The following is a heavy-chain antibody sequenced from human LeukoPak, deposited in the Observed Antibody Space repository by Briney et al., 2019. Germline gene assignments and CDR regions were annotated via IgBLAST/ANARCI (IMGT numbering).Heavy chain of an antibody. D-gene: IGHD4-23*01. CDR1: GGTFSSYA. CDR3: ARAAPNYGGNSWFDY. CDR2: IIPIFGTA. V-gene: IGHV1-69*13. Sequence: SVKVSCKASGGTFSSYAISWVRQAPGQGLEWMGGIIPIFGTANYAQKFQGRVTITADESTSTAYMEPSSLRAEDTAVYYCARAAPNYGGNSWFDYWGQGTLVTVSS. J-gene: IGHJ4*02.